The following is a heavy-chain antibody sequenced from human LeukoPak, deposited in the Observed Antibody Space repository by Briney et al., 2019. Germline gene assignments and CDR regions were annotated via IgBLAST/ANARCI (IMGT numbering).Heavy chain of an antibody. V-gene: IGHV4-34*01. J-gene: IGHJ6*03. CDR3: AREMGYCSGGSCSYYYYYMDV. CDR2: INHSGST. CDR1: GGSFSGYY. D-gene: IGHD2-15*01. Sequence: PSETLSLTCAVYGGSFSGYYWSWIRQPPGKGLEWIGEINHSGSTNYNPSLKSRVTISVDTSKNQFSLKLSSVTAADTAVYYCAREMGYCSGGSCSYYYYYMDVWGKGTTVTVSS.